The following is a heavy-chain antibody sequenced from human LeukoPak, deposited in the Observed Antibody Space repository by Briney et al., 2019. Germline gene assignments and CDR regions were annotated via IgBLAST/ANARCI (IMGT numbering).Heavy chain of an antibody. CDR2: IYYSGST. J-gene: IGHJ3*02. D-gene: IGHD3-22*01. CDR1: GGSISSYY. Sequence: SETLSLTCTVSGGSISSYYWSWIRQPPGKGLEWIGYIYYSGSTNYNPSLKSRVTISVDTSKNQFSLKLSSVTAADTAVYYCARVRSGMIVGAFDIWGQGTVVTVSS. CDR3: ARVRSGMIVGAFDI. V-gene: IGHV4-59*01.